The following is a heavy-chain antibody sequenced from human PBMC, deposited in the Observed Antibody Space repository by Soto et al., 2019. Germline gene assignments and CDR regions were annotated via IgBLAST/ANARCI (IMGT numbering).Heavy chain of an antibody. CDR1: GGSIISSSYC. Sequence: PSETLSLTCTVSGGSIISSSYCWGWIRQPPGKGLEWIGSIYYSGSTYYNPSLKSRVTISVDTSKNQFSLKLSSVTAADTAVYYCASVLAGYSSRQIDYWGQGTLVTVSS. J-gene: IGHJ4*02. D-gene: IGHD6-13*01. CDR3: ASVLAGYSSRQIDY. V-gene: IGHV4-39*01. CDR2: IYYSGST.